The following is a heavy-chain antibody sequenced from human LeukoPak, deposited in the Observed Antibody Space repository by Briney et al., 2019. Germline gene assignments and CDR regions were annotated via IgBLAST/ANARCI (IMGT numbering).Heavy chain of an antibody. Sequence: PGGSLRLSCAAPGFTFSSYAMSWVRQAPGKGLEWVSAISGSGGDTYYADSVKGRFTISRDNSKNTLYLQMNSLRAEETAVYYCAKYRKVRPTEALDYWGQGTLVTVSS. D-gene: IGHD1-14*01. J-gene: IGHJ4*02. CDR2: ISGSGGDT. V-gene: IGHV3-23*01. CDR3: AKYRKVRPTEALDY. CDR1: GFTFSSYA.